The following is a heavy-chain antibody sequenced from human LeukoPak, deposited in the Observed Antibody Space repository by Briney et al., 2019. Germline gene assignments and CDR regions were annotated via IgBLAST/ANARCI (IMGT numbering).Heavy chain of an antibody. CDR2: ISWNSGNI. CDR1: GFTFDDYA. J-gene: IGHJ3*02. Sequence: PGGSLRLSCAASGFTFDDYAMHWVRQAPGKGLEWVSGISWNSGNIGYADSVKGRFTISRDNAKNSLYLQMNSLRAEDTALYYCAKDIKAAAGVNDAFDIWGQGTMVTVSS. CDR3: AKDIKAAAGVNDAFDI. D-gene: IGHD6-13*01. V-gene: IGHV3-9*01.